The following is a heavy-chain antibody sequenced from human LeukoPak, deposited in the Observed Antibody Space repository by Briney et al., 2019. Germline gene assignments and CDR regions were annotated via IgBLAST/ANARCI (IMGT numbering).Heavy chain of an antibody. D-gene: IGHD6-13*01. CDR1: GFTVSSNY. J-gene: IGHJ4*02. Sequence: GGSLRLSCAASGFTVSSNYMNWVRQTPGKGLEWVSIIYSGGDTYYADYVKGRFTISRDNSKNTLYLQMNNLRPEDTAVYYCTRGPGSTWYSDYWGQGTLVTVSS. V-gene: IGHV3-66*02. CDR2: IYSGGDT. CDR3: TRGPGSTWYSDY.